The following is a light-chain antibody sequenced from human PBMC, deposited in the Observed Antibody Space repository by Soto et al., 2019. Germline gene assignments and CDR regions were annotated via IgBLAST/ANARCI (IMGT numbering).Light chain of an antibody. V-gene: IGKV1-5*03. J-gene: IGKJ2*01. Sequence: DIQMTQSPSTLSASVGDRVTITCRASPNINNWLAWYQQKPGKAPKLLIYSASTLRSGVPSRFSGSGSGTEFTLTISSLQPDDFATYYCQQFDGHFGQGTKLEIK. CDR3: QQFDGH. CDR2: SAS. CDR1: PNINNW.